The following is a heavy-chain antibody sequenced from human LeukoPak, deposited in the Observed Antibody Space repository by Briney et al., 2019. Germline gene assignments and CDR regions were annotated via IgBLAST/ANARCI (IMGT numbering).Heavy chain of an antibody. Sequence: GASVKVSCKASGYTFTGHYMHWVRQAPGQGLEWMGWINPKSGGANYAQKFQGRVTMTRDTSISAAYMELSRLRSDDTAVYYCARDVDGMDVWGQGTTVTVSS. CDR1: GYTFTGHY. J-gene: IGHJ6*02. D-gene: IGHD2-15*01. V-gene: IGHV1-2*02. CDR3: ARDVDGMDV. CDR2: INPKSGGA.